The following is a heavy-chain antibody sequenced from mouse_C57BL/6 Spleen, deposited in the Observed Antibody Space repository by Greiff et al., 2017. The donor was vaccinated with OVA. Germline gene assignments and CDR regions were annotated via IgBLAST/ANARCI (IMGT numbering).Heavy chain of an antibody. Sequence: VKLQESGAELVRPGTSVKVSCKASGYAFTNYLIEWVKQRPGQGLEWIGVINPGSGGTNYNEKFKGKATLTADKSSSTAYMQLSSLTSEDSAVYFCAYYGSPWFAYWGQGTLVTVSA. CDR1: GYAFTNYL. J-gene: IGHJ3*01. CDR3: AYYGSPWFAY. CDR2: INPGSGGT. V-gene: IGHV1-54*01. D-gene: IGHD1-1*01.